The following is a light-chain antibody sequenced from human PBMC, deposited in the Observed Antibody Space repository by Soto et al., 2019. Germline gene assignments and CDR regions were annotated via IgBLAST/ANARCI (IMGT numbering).Light chain of an antibody. CDR1: QSVSTY. Sequence: EVVLTQSPATLSLSPGERATLSCRASQSVSTYLAWYQHKPGQAPKLLIYDASIRATGTPARFSAGGAGTDFTLTISTLAPEDLAVYDGQHRSHWPPAATFGGGPKVEVK. V-gene: IGKV3-11*01. J-gene: IGKJ4*01. CDR2: DAS. CDR3: QHRSHWPPAAT.